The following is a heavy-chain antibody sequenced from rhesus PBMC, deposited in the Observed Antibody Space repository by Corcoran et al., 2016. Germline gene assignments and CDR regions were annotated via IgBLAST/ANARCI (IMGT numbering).Heavy chain of an antibody. CDR1: GISITTNY. Sequence: QVQLQESGPGLVKPSETLSLTCAVSGISITTNYWTWIRQSPGKGLEWIGYISGKSGSTRYTPSLKSRITISKDTTENQFSLRLNSATAADTAVYYCSRDAVSLDVWGRGLLVTVSS. CDR3: SRDAVSLDV. J-gene: IGHJ5-2*02. V-gene: IGHV4-147*01. CDR2: ISGKSGST. D-gene: IGHD5-24*01.